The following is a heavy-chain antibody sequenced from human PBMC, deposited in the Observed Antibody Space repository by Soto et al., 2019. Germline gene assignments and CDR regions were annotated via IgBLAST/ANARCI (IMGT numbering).Heavy chain of an antibody. CDR3: ASHRAGIGNSGYGY. Sequence: QVQLVQSGAEVKKPGASVKVSCKASGYTFTSYGISWVRQAPGQGLEWMGWISAYNGNTNYAQKLQGRVTMTTDTSTSTDYMELRSLRSDDTAVYYCASHRAGIGNSGYGYWGQGTLVTVSS. CDR1: GYTFTSYG. D-gene: IGHD5-12*01. CDR2: ISAYNGNT. J-gene: IGHJ4*02. V-gene: IGHV1-18*01.